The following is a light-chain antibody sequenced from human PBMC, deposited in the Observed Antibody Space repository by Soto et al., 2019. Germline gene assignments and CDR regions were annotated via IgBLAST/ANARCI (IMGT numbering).Light chain of an antibody. CDR1: QSISSY. CDR3: QQSYSTPRT. CDR2: DAS. J-gene: IGKJ1*01. V-gene: IGKV1-39*01. Sequence: DIQMTQSPSSLSASVGDRVTITCRASQSISSYLNWYQQKPGKAPKLLIDDASSLQSGVPSRFSGSGSGTDFTLTISSLQPEDFATYYCQQSYSTPRTFGQGTKVEIK.